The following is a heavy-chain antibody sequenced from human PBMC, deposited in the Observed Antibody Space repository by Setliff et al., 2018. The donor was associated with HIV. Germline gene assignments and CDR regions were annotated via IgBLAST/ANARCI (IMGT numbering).Heavy chain of an antibody. J-gene: IGHJ4*02. Sequence: SGPTLVNPTETLTLTCTVSGFSLSNTRMGVSWIRQPPGKALEWLAHIFPNDERSYSASLKSRVTISEDTSKSQVVLTMTNMDPLDTATYFCARYNFRRGYWDYFDYWGQGTQVTVSS. CDR3: ARYNFRRGYWDYFDY. CDR1: GFSLSNTRMG. V-gene: IGHV2-26*01. D-gene: IGHD3-3*01. CDR2: IFPNDER.